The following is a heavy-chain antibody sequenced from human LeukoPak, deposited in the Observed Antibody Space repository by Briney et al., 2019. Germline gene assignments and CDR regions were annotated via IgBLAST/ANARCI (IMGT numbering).Heavy chain of an antibody. CDR3: TRDLMDYDVSTGLHHYYMDV. Sequence: SGGSLRLSCVASGFTFSSYWMHWVRRDPRKGLVWVSRINGDGRNINYADSVRGRFTISRDNAKNTLYLQMNTLRVEDTAVYYCTRDLMDYDVSTGLHHYYMDVWGQGTTVTVSS. V-gene: IGHV3-74*01. D-gene: IGHD3-9*01. CDR1: GFTFSSYW. J-gene: IGHJ6*02. CDR2: INGDGRNI.